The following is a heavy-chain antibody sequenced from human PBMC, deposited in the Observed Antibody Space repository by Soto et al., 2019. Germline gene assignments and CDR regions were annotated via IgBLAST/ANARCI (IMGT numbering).Heavy chain of an antibody. CDR3: ARAVGISSGYYYVP. V-gene: IGHV4-4*02. D-gene: IGHD3-22*01. CDR2: IYHSGST. Sequence: SETLSLTCAVSGGSISSSNWWSWVRQPPGKGLEWIGEIYHSGSTNYNPSLKSRVTISVDKSKNQFSLKLSSVTAADTAVYYCARAVGISSGYYYVPWGQGTLGTVSS. J-gene: IGHJ4*02. CDR1: GGSISSSNW.